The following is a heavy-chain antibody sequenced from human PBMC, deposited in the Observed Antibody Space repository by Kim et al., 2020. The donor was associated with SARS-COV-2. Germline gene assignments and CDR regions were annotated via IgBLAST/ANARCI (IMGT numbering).Heavy chain of an antibody. J-gene: IGHJ6*02. CDR1: GFTFSDYY. V-gene: IGHV3-11*06. CDR3: ARDAPHDYGDLTYYYYYGMDV. CDR2: ISSSSSYT. D-gene: IGHD4-17*01. Sequence: GGSLRLSCAASGFTFSDYYMSWIRQAPGKGLEWVSYISSSSSYTNYADSVKGRFTISRDNAKNSLYLQMNSLRAEDTAVYYCARDAPHDYGDLTYYYYYGMDVWGPGTTVTVSS.